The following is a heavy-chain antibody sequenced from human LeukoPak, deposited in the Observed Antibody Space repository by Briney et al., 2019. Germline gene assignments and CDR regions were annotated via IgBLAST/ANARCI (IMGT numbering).Heavy chain of an antibody. V-gene: IGHV4-39*01. Sequence: PSETLSLTCTVSGGSISISSYSWAWIRQPPGKGLEWIAAVHYSGSTYYNPSLMSRVTISVDTSKNQFSLKLSSLTATDTAVYYCARLPTGYPNWFDIWGQGTLVTVSS. J-gene: IGHJ5*02. D-gene: IGHD3-9*01. CDR1: GGSISISSYS. CDR2: VHYSGST. CDR3: ARLPTGYPNWFDI.